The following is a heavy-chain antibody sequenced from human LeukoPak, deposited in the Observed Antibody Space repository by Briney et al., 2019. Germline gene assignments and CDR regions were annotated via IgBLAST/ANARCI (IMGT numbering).Heavy chain of an antibody. Sequence: PGGSLRLSCAASGFTFSSYAMSWVPQTPGKGLEWVSAISGSGGSTYYADSVKGRFTISRDNSKNTLYLQMNSLRGEDTAVYYCAKDQWSLRADDAFDIWGQGTMVTVSS. CDR1: GFTFSSYA. CDR2: ISGSGGST. D-gene: IGHD2-21*02. CDR3: AKDQWSLRADDAFDI. V-gene: IGHV3-23*01. J-gene: IGHJ3*02.